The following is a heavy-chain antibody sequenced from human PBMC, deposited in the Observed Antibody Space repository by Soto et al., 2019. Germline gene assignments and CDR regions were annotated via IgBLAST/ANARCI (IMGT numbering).Heavy chain of an antibody. CDR2: IYPGDSDT. J-gene: IGHJ6*02. CDR1: GYSFTSYW. V-gene: IGHV5-51*01. D-gene: IGHD5-18*01. CDR3: ARSIQVNYYYHGMDV. Sequence: GESLKISCKGSGYSFTSYWIGWVRQMPGKGLEWMGIIYPGDSDTRYSPSFQGQVAISADKSISTAYLQWASLKASDSAMYYCARSIQVNYYYHGMDVWGQGTTVTVS.